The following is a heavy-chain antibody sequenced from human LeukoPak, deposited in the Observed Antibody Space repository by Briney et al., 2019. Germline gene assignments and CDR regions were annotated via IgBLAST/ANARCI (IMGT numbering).Heavy chain of an antibody. V-gene: IGHV3-48*04. Sequence: SGGSLRLSCAASGVTFSSYSMNWVRQAPGKGLEWVSYISSSSGTIYYADSVKGRFTISRDNAKNSLYLQMNSLRAEDTAVYYCARDGVSSSGWDALYYGMDVWAKGPRSPSP. J-gene: IGHJ6*02. CDR3: ARDGVSSSGWDALYYGMDV. D-gene: IGHD6-19*01. CDR1: GVTFSSYS. CDR2: ISSSSGTI.